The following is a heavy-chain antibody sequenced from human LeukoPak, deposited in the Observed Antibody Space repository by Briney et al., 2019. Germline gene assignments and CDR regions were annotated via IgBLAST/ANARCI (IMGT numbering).Heavy chain of an antibody. D-gene: IGHD3-10*01. J-gene: IGHJ3*02. CDR1: GYTFSSYA. CDR2: ISYDGSNK. Sequence: PGRSLRLSCAASGYTFSSYAMHRVRQAPGKGLEWVAVISYDGSNKYYADSVKGRFTISRDNSKNTLYLQMNSLRAEDTAVYYCASSYYYGSGSYYPDAFDIWGQGTMVTVSS. CDR3: ASSYYYGSGSYYPDAFDI. V-gene: IGHV3-30*04.